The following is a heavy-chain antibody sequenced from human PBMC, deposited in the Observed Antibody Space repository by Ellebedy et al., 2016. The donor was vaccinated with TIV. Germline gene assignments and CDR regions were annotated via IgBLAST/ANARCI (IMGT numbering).Heavy chain of an antibody. J-gene: IGHJ6*02. V-gene: IGHV3-11*01. D-gene: IGHD6-19*01. Sequence: GGSLRLXCAASGFTFSDYYMSWIRQAPGKGLEWVSYISSSGSTIYYADSVKGRFTISRDNAKNSLYLQMNSLRAEDTAVYYCARVVLVSSGWYDHDRTGGYYGMDVWGQGTTVTVSS. CDR1: GFTFSDYY. CDR3: ARVVLVSSGWYDHDRTGGYYGMDV. CDR2: ISSSGSTI.